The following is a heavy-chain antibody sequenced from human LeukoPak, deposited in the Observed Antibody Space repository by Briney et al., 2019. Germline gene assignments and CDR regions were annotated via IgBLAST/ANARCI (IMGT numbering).Heavy chain of an antibody. V-gene: IGHV4-4*07. Sequence: SETLSLTCTVSGGSISSHDWTWIRQPAGKGLEWIGRIYISGSPNYNPSLKSRVTMSVDTSKNQFSLKLTSVTAADTAVYYCARTFYDSSGYYVDYWGQGTLVTVSS. CDR1: GGSISSHD. CDR2: IYISGSP. J-gene: IGHJ4*02. CDR3: ARTFYDSSGYYVDY. D-gene: IGHD3-22*01.